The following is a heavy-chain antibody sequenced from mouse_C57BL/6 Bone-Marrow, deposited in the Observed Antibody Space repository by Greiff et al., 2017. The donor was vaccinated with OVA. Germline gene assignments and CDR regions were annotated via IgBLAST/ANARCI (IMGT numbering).Heavy chain of an antibody. J-gene: IGHJ1*03. V-gene: IGHV1-4*01. CDR2: INPSSGYT. CDR3: ARCLVVSNNAYFDV. Sequence: QVQLQQSGAELARPGASVKMSCKASGYTFTSYTMHWVKQRPGQGLEWIGYINPSSGYTKYNQKFKDKATLTADKSSSTAYMQLSSLTSEDSAVSYCARCLVVSNNAYFDVWGTGTTLTVSS. D-gene: IGHD1-3*01. CDR1: GYTFTSYT.